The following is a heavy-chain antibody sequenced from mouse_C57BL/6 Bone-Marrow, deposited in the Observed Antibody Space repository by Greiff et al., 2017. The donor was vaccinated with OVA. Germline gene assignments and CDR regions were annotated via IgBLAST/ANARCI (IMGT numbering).Heavy chain of an antibody. J-gene: IGHJ3*01. D-gene: IGHD3-1*01. CDR1: GYTFTSYW. CDR2: IYPGSGST. Sequence: VKLMESGAELVKPGASVKMSCKASGYTFTSYWITWVKQRPGQGLEWIGDIYPGSGSTNYNEKFKSKATLTVDTSSSTAYMQLSSLTSEDSAVYYCATICRGFAYWGQGTLVTVSA. V-gene: IGHV1-55*01. CDR3: ATICRGFAY.